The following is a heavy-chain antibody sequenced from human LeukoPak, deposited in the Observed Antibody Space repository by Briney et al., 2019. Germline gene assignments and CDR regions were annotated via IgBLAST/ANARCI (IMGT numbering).Heavy chain of an antibody. Sequence: ASVTVSCTASGYTFTSYGISWVRQAPGQGLEWMGWISAYNGNTNYAQKLQGRVTMTTDTSTSTAYMELRSLRSDDTAVYYCARDGYFDWLLSAYDYWGQGTLVTVSS. D-gene: IGHD3-9*01. J-gene: IGHJ4*02. CDR2: ISAYNGNT. CDR1: GYTFTSYG. V-gene: IGHV1-18*01. CDR3: ARDGYFDWLLSAYDY.